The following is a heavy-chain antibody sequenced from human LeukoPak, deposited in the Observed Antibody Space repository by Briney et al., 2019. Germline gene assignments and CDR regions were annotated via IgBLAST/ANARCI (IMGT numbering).Heavy chain of an antibody. D-gene: IGHD5-24*01. CDR3: ARYRDGYNSYYFDY. Sequence: GGSLRLSCAASGLTFSRYWMHWVRQAPGKGLVWVSRINSDGSSTNYGDSVEGRFAISRDNAKNTLYLQMNSLRAEDTAVYYCARYRDGYNSYYFDYWGQGTLVTVSS. CDR1: GLTFSRYW. V-gene: IGHV3-74*01. J-gene: IGHJ4*02. CDR2: INSDGSST.